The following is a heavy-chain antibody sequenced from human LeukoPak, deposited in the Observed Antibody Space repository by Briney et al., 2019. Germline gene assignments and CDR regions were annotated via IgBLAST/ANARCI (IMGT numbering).Heavy chain of an antibody. Sequence: PSETLSLTCTVSGGSISSYYWSWLRQPPGKGLEWIWYIYYSGSTNYNPSLKSRVTISVDTSKNQFSLKLSSVTAADTAVYYCAREERSSWFFDYWGQGTLVTVSS. CDR1: GGSISSYY. CDR3: AREERSSWFFDY. J-gene: IGHJ4*02. D-gene: IGHD6-13*01. V-gene: IGHV4-59*01. CDR2: IYYSGST.